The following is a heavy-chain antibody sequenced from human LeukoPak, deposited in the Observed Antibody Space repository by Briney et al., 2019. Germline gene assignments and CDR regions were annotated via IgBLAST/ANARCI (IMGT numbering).Heavy chain of an antibody. J-gene: IGHJ4*02. V-gene: IGHV3-21*04. CDR3: ARAPGGTGDY. Sequence: PGGSLRLSCVASGFTFSSYSMNWVRQAPGKGLEWVSSISSSSSYIYYADSVKGRFTISRDNAKNSLYLQMNSLRAKDTALYYCARAPGGTGDYWGQGTLVTVSS. CDR1: GFTFSSYS. CDR2: ISSSSSYI. D-gene: IGHD2-15*01.